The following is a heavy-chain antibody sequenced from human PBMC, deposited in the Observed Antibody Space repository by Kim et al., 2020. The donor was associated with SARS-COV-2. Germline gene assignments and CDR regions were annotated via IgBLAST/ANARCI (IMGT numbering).Heavy chain of an antibody. CDR2: INHSGST. CDR3: ARGYYDSSGYSNLYYFDY. Sequence: SETLSLTCAVYGGSFSGYYWSWIRQPPGKGLEWIGEINHSGSTNYNPSLKSRVTISVDTSKNQFSLKLSSVTAADTAVYYCARGYYDSSGYSNLYYFDYWGQGTLVTVSS. D-gene: IGHD3-22*01. CDR1: GGSFSGYY. J-gene: IGHJ4*02. V-gene: IGHV4-34*01.